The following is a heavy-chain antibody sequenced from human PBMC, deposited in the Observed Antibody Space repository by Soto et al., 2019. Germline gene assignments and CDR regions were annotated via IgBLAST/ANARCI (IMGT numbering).Heavy chain of an antibody. CDR3: ARIGSYLFDY. CDR2: ISYDGSNK. CDR1: GFTFSSYA. J-gene: IGHJ4*02. V-gene: IGHV3-30-3*01. Sequence: QVQLVESGGGVVQPGRSLRLSCAASGFTFSSYAMHWVRQAPGKGLEWVAVISYDGSNKYYADSVKGRFTISRDNSKNTLYLQMNSLRAEDTAVYYCARIGSYLFDYWGQGTLVTVSS. D-gene: IGHD1-26*01.